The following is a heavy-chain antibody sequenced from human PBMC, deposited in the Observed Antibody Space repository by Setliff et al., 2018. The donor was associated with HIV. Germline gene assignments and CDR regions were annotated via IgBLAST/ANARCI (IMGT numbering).Heavy chain of an antibody. D-gene: IGHD6-19*01. Sequence: ASVKVSCKASGYTFTRYYMHWVRQAPGQGLEWMGIINPSGGTTSYAQKFQGRVTMTRDTSTSTVYMELSSLRSEDTAVYYCARNSGLEEAGYPVNWFDPWGQGTLVTVSS. J-gene: IGHJ5*02. CDR2: INPSGGTT. CDR1: GYTFTRYY. CDR3: ARNSGLEEAGYPVNWFDP. V-gene: IGHV1-46*01.